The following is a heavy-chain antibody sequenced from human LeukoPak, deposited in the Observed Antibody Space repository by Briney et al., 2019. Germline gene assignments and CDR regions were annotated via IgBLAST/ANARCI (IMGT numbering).Heavy chain of an antibody. V-gene: IGHV1-2*02. D-gene: IGHD3-16*02. J-gene: IGHJ4*02. Sequence: ASVKASCKASGYTLTGHSMHWVRQAPGQGLEWMGWMNPNSGGTKYTRKFQGRVTMTRDTSISTAYMELSRLTSDDTAMYYCARDKLGLGELSLYDEWGQGTQVTVSS. CDR1: GYTLTGHS. CDR3: ARDKLGLGELSLYDE. CDR2: MNPNSGGT.